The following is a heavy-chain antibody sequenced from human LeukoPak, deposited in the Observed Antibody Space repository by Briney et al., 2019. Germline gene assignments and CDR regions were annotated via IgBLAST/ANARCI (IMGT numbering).Heavy chain of an antibody. V-gene: IGHV5-51*01. D-gene: IGHD3-10*01. CDR2: IYPGDSDT. CDR3: ARYDYYGSGSYYYMDV. CDR1: GYSFTSYW. Sequence: GESLKISCKGSGYSFTSYWIGWVRQMPGKGLEWMGIIYPGDSDTRHSPSFQGQVTISADKSISTAYLQWGSLKASDTAMYYCARYDYYGSGSYYYMDVWGKGTTVTVS. J-gene: IGHJ6*03.